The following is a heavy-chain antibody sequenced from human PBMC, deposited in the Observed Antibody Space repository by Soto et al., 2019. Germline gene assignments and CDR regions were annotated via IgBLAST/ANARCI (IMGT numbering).Heavy chain of an antibody. CDR2: IYYSGST. Sequence: KASETLSLTCTVSGGSISSYYWSWIRQPPGKGLEWIGYIYYSGSTNHNPSLKSRVTISVDTSKNQFSLKLSSVTAADTAVYYCAREGYGGGYYYYYGMDVWGQGTTVTVSS. D-gene: IGHD5-12*01. CDR3: AREGYGGGYYYYYGMDV. CDR1: GGSISSYY. J-gene: IGHJ6*02. V-gene: IGHV4-59*01.